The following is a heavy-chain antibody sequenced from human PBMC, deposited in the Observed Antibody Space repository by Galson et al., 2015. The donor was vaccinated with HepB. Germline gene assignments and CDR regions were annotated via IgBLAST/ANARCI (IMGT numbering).Heavy chain of an antibody. CDR3: ARVRVDTAMVGLGPFDY. J-gene: IGHJ4*02. Sequence: SLRLSCAASGFTFSDYYMSWIRQAPGKGLEWVSYISSSSSYTNYADSVKGRFTISRDNAKNSLYLQMNSLRAEDTAVYYCARVRVDTAMVGLGPFDYWGQGTLVTVSS. CDR2: ISSSSSYT. V-gene: IGHV3-11*06. CDR1: GFTFSDYY. D-gene: IGHD5-18*01.